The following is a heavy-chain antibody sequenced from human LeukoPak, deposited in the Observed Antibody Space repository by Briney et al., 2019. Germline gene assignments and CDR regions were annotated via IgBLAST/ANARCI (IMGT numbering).Heavy chain of an antibody. D-gene: IGHD2-15*01. V-gene: IGHV4-59*11. CDR1: GGSISSHY. CDR3: ARGGSWFDP. Sequence: SQTLSPTCTVSGGSISSHYWSWIRQPPGKGLEWIGYIYYSGSTNYNPSLKSRVTISVDTSKNQFSLKLSSVTAADTAVYYCARGGSWFDPWGQGTLVTVSS. CDR2: IYYSGST. J-gene: IGHJ5*02.